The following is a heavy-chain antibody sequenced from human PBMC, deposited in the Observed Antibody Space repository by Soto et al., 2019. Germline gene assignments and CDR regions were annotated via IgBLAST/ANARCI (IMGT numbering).Heavy chain of an antibody. CDR1: GGTFSSYA. CDR3: ARGYCSGGSCFNWFDP. D-gene: IGHD2-15*01. V-gene: IGHV1-69*13. J-gene: IGHJ5*02. Sequence: ASVKVSFKASGGTFSSYAISWVRQAPGQGLEWMGGIIPIFGTANYAQKFQGRVTITADESTSTAYMELSSLRSEDTAVYYCARGYCSGGSCFNWFDPWGQGTLVTVSS. CDR2: IIPIFGTA.